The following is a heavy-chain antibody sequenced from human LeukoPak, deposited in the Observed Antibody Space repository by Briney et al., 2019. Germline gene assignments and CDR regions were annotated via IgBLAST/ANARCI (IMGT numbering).Heavy chain of an antibody. CDR2: IRQDGSEK. J-gene: IGHJ4*02. D-gene: IGHD2-2*01. Sequence: GGSLRLSCAASGFTFSSYWMTWVRQAPGKGLEWVANIRQDGSEKYYVDSVKGRFTISRDNAKNSLYLQMNSLRAEDTAVYYCARDRGCSSTSCYYFDYWGQGTLVTVSS. V-gene: IGHV3-7*04. CDR1: GFTFSSYW. CDR3: ARDRGCSSTSCYYFDY.